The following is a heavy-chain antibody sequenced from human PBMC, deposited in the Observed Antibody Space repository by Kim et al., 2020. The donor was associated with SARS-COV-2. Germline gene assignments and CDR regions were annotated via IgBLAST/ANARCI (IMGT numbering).Heavy chain of an antibody. J-gene: IGHJ4*02. CDR1: GFTFSSYA. CDR2: ISYDGSNK. CDR3: ARDPSAYMVRGVTQPGDY. Sequence: GGSLRLSCAASGFTFSSYAMHWVRQAPGKGLEWVAVISYDGSNKYYADSVKGRFTISRDNSKNTLYLQMNSLRAEDTAVYYCARDPSAYMVRGVTQPGDYWGQGTLVTVSS. D-gene: IGHD3-10*01. V-gene: IGHV3-30*04.